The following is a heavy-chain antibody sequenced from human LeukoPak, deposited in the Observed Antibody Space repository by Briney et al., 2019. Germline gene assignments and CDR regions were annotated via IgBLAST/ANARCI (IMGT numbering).Heavy chain of an antibody. V-gene: IGHV1-18*01. CDR3: ARDPLYSSSWYVVPDY. CDR2: ISTYSGNT. CDR1: GYTFTSYG. Sequence: GASVKVSCKASGYTFTSYGISWVRQAPGQGLEWVGWISTYSGNTNYAQKLQGRVTMTTDTSTSTAYMELRSLRSDDTAVYYCARDPLYSSSWYVVPDYWGQGTLVTVSS. J-gene: IGHJ4*02. D-gene: IGHD6-13*01.